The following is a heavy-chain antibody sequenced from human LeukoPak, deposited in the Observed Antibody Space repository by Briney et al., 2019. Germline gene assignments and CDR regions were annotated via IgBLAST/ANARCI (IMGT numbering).Heavy chain of an antibody. CDR2: VYYSGST. D-gene: IGHD4-17*01. CDR1: GGSISSGDYY. CDR3: ARGGGYGDHDY. V-gene: IGHV4-30-4*08. Sequence: SETLSLTCTVSGGSISSGDYYWSWIRQPPGKGLEWIGYVYYSGSTYYNPSLKSRVTISVDTSKNQFSLKLSSVTAADTAVYYCARGGGYGDHDYWGQGTLVTVSS. J-gene: IGHJ4*02.